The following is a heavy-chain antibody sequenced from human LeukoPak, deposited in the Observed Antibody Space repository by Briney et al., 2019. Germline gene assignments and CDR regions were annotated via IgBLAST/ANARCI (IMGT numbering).Heavy chain of an antibody. CDR2: IFYGERN. J-gene: IGHJ4*01. CDR1: GGSISNADYY. CDR3: ARQLPTAAADTRGYFEY. Sequence: PSETLSLTCSVSGGSISNADYYWGWIRPAPGKGLEWIGSIFYGERNHYNPYLKSRATMSVDTSKNQFSLKLTSVTAADAAMYYCARQLPTAAADTRGYFEYWGQGAVVTVSS. D-gene: IGHD6-13*01. V-gene: IGHV4-39*01.